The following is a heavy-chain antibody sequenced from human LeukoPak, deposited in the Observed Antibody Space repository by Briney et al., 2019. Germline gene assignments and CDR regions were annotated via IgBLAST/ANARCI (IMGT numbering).Heavy chain of an antibody. D-gene: IGHD1-7*01. J-gene: IGHJ3*02. Sequence: SETLSLTCTVSGGSISSYYWSWIRQPPGKGLEWIGYIYYSGSTNYNPSLKSRVTISVDTSKNQFSLKLSSVTAADTAVYYCARVDNWNYFAFDIWGQGTMVTVS. CDR2: IYYSGST. CDR1: GGSISSYY. CDR3: ARVDNWNYFAFDI. V-gene: IGHV4-59*01.